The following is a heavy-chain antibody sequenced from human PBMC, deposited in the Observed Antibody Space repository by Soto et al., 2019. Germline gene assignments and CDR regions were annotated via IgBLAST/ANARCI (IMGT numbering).Heavy chain of an antibody. D-gene: IGHD2-15*01. Sequence: GGSLRLSCAASGFTFSSYAMNWVRQAPGKGLEWVSYISSRSDTLYYADSVKGRFTISRDNAKNSVYLQVNNLRDEDTAVYYCARDWDIVILSVPIPNYNYGMDVWGQGTTVTVSS. J-gene: IGHJ6*02. CDR3: ARDWDIVILSVPIPNYNYGMDV. CDR2: ISSRSDTL. V-gene: IGHV3-48*02. CDR1: GFTFSSYA.